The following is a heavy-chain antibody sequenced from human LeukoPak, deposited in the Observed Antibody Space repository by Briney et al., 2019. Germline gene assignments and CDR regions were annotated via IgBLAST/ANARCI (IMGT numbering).Heavy chain of an antibody. D-gene: IGHD3-10*01. CDR1: GGTFSSYA. J-gene: IGHJ4*02. CDR3: ASGGTYYYGSGSYRFFDY. CDR2: IIPIFGTA. Sequence: ASVKVSCMASGGTFSSYAISWVRQAPGRGLEWMGGIIPIFGTANYAQKFQGRVTITTDESTSTAYMELSSLRSEDTAVYYCASGGTYYYGSGSYRFFDYWGQGTLVTVSS. V-gene: IGHV1-69*05.